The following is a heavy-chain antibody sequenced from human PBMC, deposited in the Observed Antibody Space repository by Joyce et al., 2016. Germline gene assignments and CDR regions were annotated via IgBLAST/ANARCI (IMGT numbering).Heavy chain of an antibody. J-gene: IGHJ6*03. CDR1: GFTFSSYA. V-gene: IGHV3-23*01. D-gene: IGHD6-6*01. CDR3: AKVAEGSAVYFYYMDV. Sequence: EVQLLESGGGLVQPAGSLRLSCAVSGFTFSSYAMSWVRQAPGKGLECVSVIRGSGGSIYDAESGKGRFTFSRDNSKNTLYLQMNSLRAEDTAVYYCAKVAEGSAVYFYYMDVWGKGTTVTVSS. CDR2: IRGSGGSI.